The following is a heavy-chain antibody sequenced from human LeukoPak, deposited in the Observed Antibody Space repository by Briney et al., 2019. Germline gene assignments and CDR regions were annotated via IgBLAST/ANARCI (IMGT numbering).Heavy chain of an antibody. D-gene: IGHD3-22*01. CDR1: GFTFSTYT. V-gene: IGHV3-48*01. Sequence: TGGSLRLSCAASGFTFSTYTMNWVRQAPGEGLEWISYISSGSSIIYYADSVKGRFTISRDNAKNSLYLQMNSLRAEDTAVYYCARKPPDSSDYYGSHYYHYTDVWGKGTTVTVSS. CDR3: ARKPPDSSDYYGSHYYHYTDV. CDR2: ISSGSSII. J-gene: IGHJ6*03.